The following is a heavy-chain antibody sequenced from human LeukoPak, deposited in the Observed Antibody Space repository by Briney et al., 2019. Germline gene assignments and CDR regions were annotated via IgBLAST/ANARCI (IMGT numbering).Heavy chain of an antibody. Sequence: GGSLRLSCAASGFTFSSYAMSWVRQAPGKGLEWVSAISGSGGSTYYADSVKGRFTISRDNSKNTLYLQMNSLRAEDTAVYYCAKRPRAQAGTAYYFDYWGQGTLVTVSS. D-gene: IGHD6-19*01. CDR2: ISGSGGST. CDR1: GFTFSSYA. CDR3: AKRPRAQAGTAYYFDY. V-gene: IGHV3-23*01. J-gene: IGHJ4*02.